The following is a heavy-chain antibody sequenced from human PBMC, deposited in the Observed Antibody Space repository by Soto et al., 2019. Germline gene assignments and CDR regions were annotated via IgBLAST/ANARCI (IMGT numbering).Heavy chain of an antibody. CDR3: ARLIHCKTTSCYFDY. J-gene: IGHJ4*02. CDR1: GGSISSSSYY. V-gene: IGHV4-39*01. CDR2: IYYSGTT. D-gene: IGHD2-2*01. Sequence: QLQLQESGPGLVKPSETLSLTCTVSGGSISSSSYYWAWVRQPPGKGLEWIGSIYYSGTTYYNPSLKSRVTISEDTSKHQFSLKLSSVTAADTAVFYCARLIHCKTTSCYFDYWGQGTLVTVSS.